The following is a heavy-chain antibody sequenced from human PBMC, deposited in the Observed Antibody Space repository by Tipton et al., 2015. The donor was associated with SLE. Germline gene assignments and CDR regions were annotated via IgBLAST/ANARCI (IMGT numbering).Heavy chain of an antibody. CDR2: VWYDGTSE. J-gene: IGHJ3*02. CDR3: ARDRDLWSGNDAFDI. D-gene: IGHD3-3*01. CDR1: GFTFNNYG. Sequence: SLRLSCAASGFTFNNYGMHWVRQAPGKGLEWVAVVWYDGTSEYYADSVKGRFTISRDNSENTLSLQMNSLRVEDTAVYYCARDRDLWSGNDAFDIWGQGTVLTVSS. V-gene: IGHV3-33*01.